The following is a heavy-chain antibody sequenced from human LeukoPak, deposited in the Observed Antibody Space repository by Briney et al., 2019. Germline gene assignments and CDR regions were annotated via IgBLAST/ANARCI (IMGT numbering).Heavy chain of an antibody. D-gene: IGHD3-16*02. CDR1: GYTFTSYG. V-gene: IGHV1-18*01. CDR2: ISAYNGNT. CDR3: ARDLRAPPFSLVDY. J-gene: IGHJ4*02. Sequence: GASVKVSCKASGYTFTSYGISWVRQAPGQGLEWMGWISAYNGNTNYAQKLQGRVTMTTDTSTSTAYMELRSLRSDDTAVYYCARDLRAPPFSLVDYWGQGTLVTVSS.